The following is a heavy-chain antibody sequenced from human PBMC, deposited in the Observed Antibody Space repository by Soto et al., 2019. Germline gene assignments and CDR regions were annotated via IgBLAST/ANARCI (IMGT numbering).Heavy chain of an antibody. Sequence: QAELVQSGAEVKKPGSSVNVSCKASGGTFASYSITWVRQAPGQRLEWMGEIIPLLKTVHYAQKFQGRVTITGDRSTSTVYMALSRLRSDDTAVYYCARDPVDLFGYMDVWGHGTTVTVS. V-gene: IGHV1-69*06. CDR3: ARDPVDLFGYMDV. CDR2: IIPLLKTV. CDR1: GGTFASYS. D-gene: IGHD6-25*01. J-gene: IGHJ6*02.